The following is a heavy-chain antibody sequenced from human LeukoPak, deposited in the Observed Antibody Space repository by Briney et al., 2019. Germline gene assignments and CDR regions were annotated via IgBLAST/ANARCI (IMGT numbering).Heavy chain of an antibody. CDR1: GFTFSTYA. D-gene: IGHD4-17*01. Sequence: GGSLRLSCAATGFTFSTYAMNWVRQAPGKGLEWFSGISGSGLGTYYTDSVKGRFTISRDNSKNTLYLQMNSLTAEDTAVYYCAKDYGDRRPCYFNYWGQGTLVTVSS. CDR2: ISGSGLGT. V-gene: IGHV3-23*01. J-gene: IGHJ4*02. CDR3: AKDYGDRRPCYFNY.